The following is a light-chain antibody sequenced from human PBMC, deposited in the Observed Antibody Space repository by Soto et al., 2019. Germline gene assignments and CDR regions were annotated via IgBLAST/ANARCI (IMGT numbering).Light chain of an antibody. CDR3: LQHHTYPVT. V-gene: IGKV1-17*01. CDR1: QVVGND. Sequence: DIQMTQSPSSLSASVGDSITITCRASQVVGNDLGWFQQKPGKAPQRLIDAAYILQGGVQSRFRGSGSGTEVNLSVSSLQPEDFATYYCLQHHTYPVTFGQGTKVEIK. CDR2: AAY. J-gene: IGKJ1*01.